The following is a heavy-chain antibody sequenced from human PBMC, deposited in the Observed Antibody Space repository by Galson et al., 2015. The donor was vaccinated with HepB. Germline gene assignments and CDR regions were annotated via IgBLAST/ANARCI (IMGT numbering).Heavy chain of an antibody. V-gene: IGHV3-23*01. D-gene: IGHD3-10*01. CDR3: AKDRASHYYGSGSYRRDFFDY. Sequence: SLRLSCAASGFTFSSYAMSWVRQAPGKGLEWVSAISGSGGSTYYADSVKGRFTISRDNSKNTLYLQMNSLRAEDTAVYYCAKDRASHYYGSGSYRRDFFDYWGQGTLVTVSS. CDR2: ISGSGGST. CDR1: GFTFSSYA. J-gene: IGHJ4*02.